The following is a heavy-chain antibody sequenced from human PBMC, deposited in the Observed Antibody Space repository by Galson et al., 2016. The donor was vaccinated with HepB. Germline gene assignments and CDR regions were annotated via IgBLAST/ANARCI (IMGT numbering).Heavy chain of an antibody. D-gene: IGHD1-14*01. CDR2: MNSNSANT. Sequence: AVKVSCKASEYSFTSYDIDRVRQATGHGLEWMGWMNSNSANTGYAQKFQARFTMTAATSSGTAFMELGRLRSDDTAMYYCGTLPFSSAWHLDFWDQGTQITVYS. J-gene: IGHJ4*02. V-gene: IGHV1-8*01. CDR1: EYSFTSYD. CDR3: GTLPFSSAWHLDF.